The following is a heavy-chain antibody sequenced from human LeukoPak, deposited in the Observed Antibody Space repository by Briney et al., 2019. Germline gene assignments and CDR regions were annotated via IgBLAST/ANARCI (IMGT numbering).Heavy chain of an antibody. D-gene: IGHD3-9*01. J-gene: IGHJ4*02. V-gene: IGHV3-53*01. CDR3: AKDGEPNYDILTGYYKEGHFDY. Sequence: GGSLRLSCAASGFTVSSNYMSWVRQAPGKGLEWVSVIYSGGSTYYADSVKGRFTISRDNSKNTLYLQMNSLRAEDTAVYYCAKDGEPNYDILTGYYKEGHFDYWGQGTLVTVSS. CDR2: IYSGGST. CDR1: GFTVSSNY.